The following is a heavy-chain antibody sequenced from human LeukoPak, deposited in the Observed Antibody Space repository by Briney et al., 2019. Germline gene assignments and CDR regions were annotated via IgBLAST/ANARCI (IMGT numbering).Heavy chain of an antibody. D-gene: IGHD3-22*01. CDR3: AKRETYYYDSSGYWLDY. CDR2: ISGSGGST. CDR1: GFTFSSYA. J-gene: IGHJ4*02. Sequence: PGGSLRLSCAASGFTFSSYAMSRVRQAQGKGLEWVSAISGSGGSTYYADSVKGRFTISRDNSKNTLYLQMNSLGAEDTAVYYCAKRETYYYDSSGYWLDYWGQGTLVTVSS. V-gene: IGHV3-23*01.